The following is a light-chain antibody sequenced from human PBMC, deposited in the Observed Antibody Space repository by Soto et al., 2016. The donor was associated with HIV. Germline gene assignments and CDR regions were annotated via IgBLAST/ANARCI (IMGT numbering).Light chain of an antibody. J-gene: IGKJ4*01. V-gene: IGKV1-9*01. CDR2: GAS. CDR3: QHVHSYPXT. Sequence: DIQLTQSPSSLSASVGDRVTITCRASQGIATYLAWSQQKPGKAPQLLIYGASTLQSGVPSRFSGSGSGTEFTLTISSLQPEDSATYFXQHVHSYPXTFGGGTKVEIK. CDR1: QGIATY.